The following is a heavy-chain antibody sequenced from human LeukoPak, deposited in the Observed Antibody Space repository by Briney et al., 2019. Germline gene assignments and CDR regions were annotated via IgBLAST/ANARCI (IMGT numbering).Heavy chain of an antibody. D-gene: IGHD6-13*01. CDR3: ARLNIIGSSPVHHYDY. Sequence: KPSETLSLTCTVSGGSISSYYWSWIRQPPGKGLEWIGYIYYSGSTNYNPSLKSRVTISVDTSKNQFSLKLSSVTAADTAVYYCARLNIIGSSPVHHYDYWGQGTLVTASS. V-gene: IGHV4-59*08. CDR1: GGSISSYY. CDR2: IYYSGST. J-gene: IGHJ4*02.